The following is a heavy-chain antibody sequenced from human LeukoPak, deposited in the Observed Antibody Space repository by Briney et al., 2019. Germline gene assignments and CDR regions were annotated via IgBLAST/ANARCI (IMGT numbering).Heavy chain of an antibody. D-gene: IGHD2-15*01. CDR1: GGSVSSGSYY. Sequence: SETLSLTCTVSGGSVSSGSYYWSWIRQPPGTGLEWIGYIYYSGSTNYNPSLKSRVTISVDTSKNQFSLKLSSVTAADTAVYYCARNDCSGGSCYIDYWGQGTLVTVSS. V-gene: IGHV4-61*01. CDR2: IYYSGST. J-gene: IGHJ4*02. CDR3: ARNDCSGGSCYIDY.